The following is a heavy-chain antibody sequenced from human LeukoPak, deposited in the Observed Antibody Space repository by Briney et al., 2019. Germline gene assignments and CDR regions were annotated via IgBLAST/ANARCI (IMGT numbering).Heavy chain of an antibody. CDR1: GGAISSSSYY. J-gene: IGHJ4*02. D-gene: IGHD2-15*01. CDR3: ARHPRYCSGGSCYFDY. V-gene: IGHV4-39*01. Sequence: SETLSLTCTVSGGAISSSSYYWGWIRQPPGKGLEWIGSIYYSGSTYYNPSLKSRVTISVDTSKNPFSLKLSSVTAADTAVYYCARHPRYCSGGSCYFDYWGQGTLVTVSP. CDR2: IYYSGST.